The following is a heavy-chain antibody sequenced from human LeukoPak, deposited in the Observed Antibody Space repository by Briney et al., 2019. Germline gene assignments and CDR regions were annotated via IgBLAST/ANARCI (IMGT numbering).Heavy chain of an antibody. J-gene: IGHJ5*02. V-gene: IGHV3-53*01. CDR2: IYSGGST. CDR1: GFTVSSNY. Sequence: GGSLRLSCAASGFTVSSNYMSWVRQAPGKGLEWVSVIYSGGSTYYADSVKGRFTISRDNSKNTLYLQMNSLRAEDTAVYYCARVRTNDNWFDPWGQGTLVTVSS. CDR3: ARVRTNDNWFDP. D-gene: IGHD1-14*01.